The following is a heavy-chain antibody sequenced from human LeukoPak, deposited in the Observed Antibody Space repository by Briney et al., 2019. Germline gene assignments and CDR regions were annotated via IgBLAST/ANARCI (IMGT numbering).Heavy chain of an antibody. J-gene: IGHJ6*02. CDR3: ARRLSSSSPKTYYYYYGMDV. V-gene: IGHV5-51*01. CDR1: GYSFTSYW. D-gene: IGHD6-6*01. CDR2: IYPGDSDT. Sequence: GESLKNSCKGSGYSFTSYWIGWVRQMPGKGLEWMGIIYPGDSDTRYSPSFQGQVTISADKSISTAYLQWSSLKASDTAMYYCARRLSSSSPKTYYYYYGMDVWGQGTTVTVSS.